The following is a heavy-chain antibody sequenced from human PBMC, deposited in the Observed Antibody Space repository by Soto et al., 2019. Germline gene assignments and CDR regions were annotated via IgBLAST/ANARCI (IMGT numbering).Heavy chain of an antibody. D-gene: IGHD3-3*01. CDR3: AHCASLPPFWSGYYAATYFDY. J-gene: IGHJ4*02. CDR1: GFSLSTSGVG. CDR2: IYWDDDK. Sequence: SGPTLVNPPQTLTLTCTFSGFSLSTSGVGVGWIRQPPGKALEWLALIYWDDDKRYSPSLKSRLTITKDTSKNQVVLTMTNMDPVDTATYYCAHCASLPPFWSGYYAATYFDYWGQGTLVTVSS. V-gene: IGHV2-5*02.